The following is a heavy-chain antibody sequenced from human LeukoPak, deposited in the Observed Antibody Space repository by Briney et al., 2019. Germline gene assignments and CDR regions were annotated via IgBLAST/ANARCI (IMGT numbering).Heavy chain of an antibody. V-gene: IGHV3-11*01. CDR1: GFTFSDYY. J-gene: IGHJ4*02. CDR2: ISGDNGSI. Sequence: GGSLRLSCAASGFTFSDYYMSWFRQAPGKGLEWLSYISGDNGSIYYADSVRGRFTISRDNAKNSLYLQVNSLRGEDPAVYYCVRAYSRGYSDDFDYWGQGTLVTVSS. CDR3: VRAYSRGYSDDFDY. D-gene: IGHD6-25*01.